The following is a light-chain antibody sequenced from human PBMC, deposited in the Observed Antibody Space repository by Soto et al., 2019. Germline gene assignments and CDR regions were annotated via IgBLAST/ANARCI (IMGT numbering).Light chain of an antibody. J-gene: IGLJ2*01. V-gene: IGLV1-44*01. CDR2: SND. Sequence: QSVLTQPPSASGTPGQRVSISCSGSSSNIESHSVDWYQHFPATAPNLVINSNDKRPSGVPDRCSGAKSGTSASLAISGLQAEDEADYYCATWDDGVNGVLFGGGTKLTVL. CDR3: ATWDDGVNGVL. CDR1: SSNIESHS.